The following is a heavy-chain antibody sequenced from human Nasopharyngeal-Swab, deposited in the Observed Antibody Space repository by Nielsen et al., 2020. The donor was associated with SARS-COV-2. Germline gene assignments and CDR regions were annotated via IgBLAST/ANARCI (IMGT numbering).Heavy chain of an antibody. CDR3: AKDTQAHWRAFDI. J-gene: IGHJ3*02. D-gene: IGHD1-1*01. CDR2: ISWNSGSI. CDR1: GFTFDDYA. V-gene: IGHV3-9*01. Sequence: GGSLRLSCAASGFTFDDYAMHWVRQAPGKGLEWVSGISWNSGSIGYADSVKGRFTISRDNAKNSLYLQMNSLRAEDTALYYCAKDTQAHWRAFDIWGQGTMVTVSS.